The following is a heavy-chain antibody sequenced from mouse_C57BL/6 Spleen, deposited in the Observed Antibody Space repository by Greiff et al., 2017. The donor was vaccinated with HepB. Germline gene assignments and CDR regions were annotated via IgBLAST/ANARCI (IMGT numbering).Heavy chain of an antibody. CDR3: AREVEITTVVAYYFDY. CDR2: ISSGSSTI. D-gene: IGHD1-1*01. Sequence: VQLQESGGGLVKPGGSLKLSCAASGFTFSDYGMHWVRQAPEKGLEWVAYISSGSSTIYYADTVKGRFTISRDNAKNTLFLQMTSLRSEDTAMYYCAREVEITTVVAYYFDYWGQGTTLTVSS. J-gene: IGHJ2*01. CDR1: GFTFSDYG. V-gene: IGHV5-17*01.